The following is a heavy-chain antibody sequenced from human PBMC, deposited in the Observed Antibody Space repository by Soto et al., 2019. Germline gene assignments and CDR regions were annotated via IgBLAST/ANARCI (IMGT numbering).Heavy chain of an antibody. Sequence: GESLKISCKGSGYSFANYWLAWVRQVPGKGLEYMGIIYPDEFHSTYGPSFEGQVTISADTSISTSYLQWSSLKASDTAIYYRARAPCSRHNGYLGRDYHAMDVWGQGTAVTVSS. CDR1: GYSFANYW. D-gene: IGHD2-15*01. J-gene: IGHJ6*02. CDR2: IYPDEFHS. V-gene: IGHV5-51*01. CDR3: ARAPCSRHNGYLGRDYHAMDV.